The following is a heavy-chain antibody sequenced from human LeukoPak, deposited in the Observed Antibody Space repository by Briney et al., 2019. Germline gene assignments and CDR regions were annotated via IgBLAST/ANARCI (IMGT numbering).Heavy chain of an antibody. Sequence: GGSLRLSCAASGFTFSSYSMNWVRQAPGKGLEWVSSISSSSSYIYYADSVKGRFTISRDNAKNSLYLQMNSLRAEDTAVYYCARARGSGSYFWVYYFDYWGQGTLVTVSS. CDR1: GFTFSSYS. CDR3: ARARGSGSYFWVYYFDY. V-gene: IGHV3-21*04. CDR2: ISSSSSYI. J-gene: IGHJ4*02. D-gene: IGHD3-10*01.